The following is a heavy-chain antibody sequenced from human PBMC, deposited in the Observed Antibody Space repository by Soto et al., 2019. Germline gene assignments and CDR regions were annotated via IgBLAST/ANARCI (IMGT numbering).Heavy chain of an antibody. CDR2: INANDGGT. D-gene: IGHD6-13*01. CDR3: AILAAVQDY. J-gene: IGHJ4*02. CDR1: GFTFNSYA. Sequence: GGSLRLSCAASGFTFNSYAMSWVRQAPGKGLEWVSTINANDGGTYYADSVKGRFTISRDNSKNTLFMQMDSLRAEDTAIYYCAILAAVQDYWGQGTLVTVSS. V-gene: IGHV3-23*01.